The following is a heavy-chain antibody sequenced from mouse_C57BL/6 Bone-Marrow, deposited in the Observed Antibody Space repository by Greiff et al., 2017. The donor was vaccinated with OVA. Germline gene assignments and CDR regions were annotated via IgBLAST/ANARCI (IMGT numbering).Heavy chain of an antibody. CDR3: ARDLPYWYFDV. CDR1: GYTFTSYG. D-gene: IGHD5-1*01. V-gene: IGHV1-81*01. CDR2: IYPRSGNT. Sequence: QVQLQQSGAELARPGASVKLSCKASGYTFTSYGISWVKQRTGQGLEWIGEIYPRSGNTYSNEKFKGKATLTADKSSSTAYMELRSLTSEDSAVYFCARDLPYWYFDVWGTGTTVTVSS. J-gene: IGHJ1*03.